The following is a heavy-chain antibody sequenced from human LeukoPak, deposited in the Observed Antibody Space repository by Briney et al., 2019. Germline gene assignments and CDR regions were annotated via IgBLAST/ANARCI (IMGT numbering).Heavy chain of an antibody. CDR2: ISYDGSNK. CDR1: GFTFSSYG. CDR3: ARGSGGRTIWVVVPAAQSSNYYYYGMDV. V-gene: IGHV3-30*03. Sequence: PGRSLRLSCAASGFTFSSYGMHWVRQAPGKGLEWVAVISYDGSNKYYADSVKGRFTISRDNSKNTLYLQMNSLRAEDTAVYYCARGSGGRTIWVVVPAAQSSNYYYYGMDVWGQGTTVTVSS. D-gene: IGHD2-2*01. J-gene: IGHJ6*02.